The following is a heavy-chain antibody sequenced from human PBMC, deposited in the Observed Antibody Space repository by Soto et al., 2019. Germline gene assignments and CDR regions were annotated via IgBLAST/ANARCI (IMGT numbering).Heavy chain of an antibody. D-gene: IGHD3-22*01. CDR2: INPSGGST. CDR1: GYTFTSYY. CDR3: SGSGESSGYSEPSFFDY. J-gene: IGHJ4*02. Sequence: ASVKVSCKASGYTFTSYYMHWVRQAPGQGLEWMGIINPSGGSTSYAQKFQGRVTMTRDTSTSTVYMELSSLRSEDTAVYYCSGSGESSGYSEPSFFDYWGQGTLVTVSS. V-gene: IGHV1-46*01.